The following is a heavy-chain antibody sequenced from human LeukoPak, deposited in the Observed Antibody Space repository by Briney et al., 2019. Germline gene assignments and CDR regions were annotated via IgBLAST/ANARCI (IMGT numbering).Heavy chain of an antibody. Sequence: SVKVSCKASGGTFSGYAISWVRQAPGQGLEWMGGIIPIFGTANYAQKFQGRVTLSADESATTVYMELTNLRLEDTAVYYCARWAAPRESGGDFWSGPFDYWGQGTLVTVSS. CDR3: ARWAAPRESGGDFWSGPFDY. CDR1: GGTFSGYA. J-gene: IGHJ4*02. D-gene: IGHD3-3*01. V-gene: IGHV1-69*13. CDR2: IIPIFGTA.